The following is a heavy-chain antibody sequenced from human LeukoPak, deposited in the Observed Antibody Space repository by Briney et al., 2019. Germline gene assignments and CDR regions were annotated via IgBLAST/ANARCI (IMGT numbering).Heavy chain of an antibody. V-gene: IGHV1-18*01. Sequence: AAVKVSCKASGYTFTSYGISWVRQAPGQGREWMGWISAYNGNTNYAQKLQGRVTMTTDTSTSTANMELRSLRSDDTAVYYCARGPGYCSGGICYVIYYYGMDVWGQGTTVTVSS. CDR3: ARGPGYCSGGICYVIYYYGMDV. D-gene: IGHD2-15*01. CDR2: ISAYNGNT. J-gene: IGHJ6*02. CDR1: GYTFTSYG.